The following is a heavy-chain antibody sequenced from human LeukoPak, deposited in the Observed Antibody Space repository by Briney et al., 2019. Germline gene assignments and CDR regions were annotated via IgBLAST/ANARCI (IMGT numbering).Heavy chain of an antibody. CDR2: ISSSGSTI. J-gene: IGHJ6*03. Sequence: PGGSLRLSCAASGFTFSDYYMSWIRQAPGKGLEWVSYISSSGSTIYYADSVKGRFTISRDNAKNSLYLQMNSLRAEDTAVYYCARVALRGAGYYYYYYMDVWGKGTTVTVSS. CDR3: ARVALRGAGYYYYYYMDV. V-gene: IGHV3-11*04. CDR1: GFTFSDYY. D-gene: IGHD3-16*01.